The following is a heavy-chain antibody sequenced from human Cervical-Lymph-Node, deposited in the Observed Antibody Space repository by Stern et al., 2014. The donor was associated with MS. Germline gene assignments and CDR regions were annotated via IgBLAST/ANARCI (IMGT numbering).Heavy chain of an antibody. CDR1: GFTFSSYG. J-gene: IGHJ4*02. V-gene: IGHV3-33*01. Sequence: VQLVESGGGVVQPGRSLRLSCAASGFTFSSYGMHWVRQAPGNGLEWVAVIWYDGSNKYYADSVKGRFTISRDNSKNTLYLQMNSLRAEDTAVYYCARDARSAFDYWGQGTLVTVSS. CDR3: ARDARSAFDY. CDR2: IWYDGSNK.